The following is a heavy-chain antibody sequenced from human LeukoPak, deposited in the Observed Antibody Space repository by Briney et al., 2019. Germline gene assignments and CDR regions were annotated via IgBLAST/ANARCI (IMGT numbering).Heavy chain of an antibody. V-gene: IGHV4-39*01. CDR2: IHYSGNT. Sequence: PSGTLSLTCTVSGGSISSSSYYWGWIRQPPGKGLEWVGSIHYSGNTYYNPSLKSRVTISVDTSKNQFSLKLSSVTAADTAVYYCARPSIAARDFDYWGQGTLVTVSS. D-gene: IGHD6-6*01. CDR1: GGSISSSSYY. CDR3: ARPSIAARDFDY. J-gene: IGHJ4*02.